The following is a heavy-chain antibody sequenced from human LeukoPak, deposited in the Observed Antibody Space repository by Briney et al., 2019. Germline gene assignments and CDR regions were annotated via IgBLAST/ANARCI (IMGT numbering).Heavy chain of an antibody. Sequence: PGGSLRLSCAASGFTFSSYAMSWVRQAPGKGLEWVSAISGSGGSTYYADSVKGRFTISRDNSKNTLYLQMNSLRAEDTAVYYCAVRTDYGGNFDYWGQGTLVTVSS. CDR2: ISGSGGST. D-gene: IGHD4-23*01. CDR1: GFTFSSYA. V-gene: IGHV3-23*01. J-gene: IGHJ4*02. CDR3: AVRTDYGGNFDY.